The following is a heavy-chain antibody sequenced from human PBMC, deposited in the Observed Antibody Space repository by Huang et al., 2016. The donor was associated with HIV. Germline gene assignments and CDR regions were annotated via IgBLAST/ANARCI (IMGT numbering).Heavy chain of an antibody. V-gene: IGHV4-34*02. CDR2: INHIEKI. J-gene: IGHJ4*02. D-gene: IGHD3-10*01. Sequence: QVQLKQWGAGLLKPSETLSLTCAVYGGAFRGSSWTWISQFPEKGLEWIGDINHIEKIIYNPALSARVTISTDTSKNHFSLHLTSVTAADTALYYCARGFNYYASDNLGVYYFDSWGLGTLVTVSP. CDR1: GGAFRGSS. CDR3: ARGFNYYASDNLGVYYFDS.